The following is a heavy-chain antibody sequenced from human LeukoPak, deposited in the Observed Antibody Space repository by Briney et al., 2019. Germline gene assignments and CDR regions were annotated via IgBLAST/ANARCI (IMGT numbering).Heavy chain of an antibody. V-gene: IGHV3-7*03. CDR2: INSDESEG. CDR1: GFTFRTYW. D-gene: IGHD6-6*01. J-gene: IGHJ3*01. Sequence: GGSLRLSCAASGFTFRTYWMTWVRQAPGKGLEWVASINSDESEGYYADVVKGRFTISRDNAKNSLYLQINSLRAEDTAVYYCARSSYSSSSSVWGQGTMVTVSS. CDR3: ARSSYSSSSSV.